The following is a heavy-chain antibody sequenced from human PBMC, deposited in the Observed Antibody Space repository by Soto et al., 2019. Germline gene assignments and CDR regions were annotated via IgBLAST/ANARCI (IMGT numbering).Heavy chain of an antibody. V-gene: IGHV4-4*02. CDR2: IYHSGST. CDR3: ARADRGQQPVLDAFDI. J-gene: IGHJ3*02. Sequence: SSETLSLTCAVSGGSISSSNWWSWVRQPPGKGLEWIGEIYHSGSTNYNPSLKSRVTISVDKSKNQFSLKLSSVTAADTAVYYCARADRGQQPVLDAFDIWGQGTMVTVSS. D-gene: IGHD6-13*01. CDR1: GGSISSSNW.